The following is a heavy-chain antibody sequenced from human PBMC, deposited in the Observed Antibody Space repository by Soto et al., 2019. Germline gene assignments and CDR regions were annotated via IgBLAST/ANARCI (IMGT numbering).Heavy chain of an antibody. J-gene: IGHJ2*01. V-gene: IGHV1-69*06. Sequence: QVQLVQSGAEVKKPGSSVKVSCKASGGTFSSYAISWVRQAPGQGLAWMGGIIPIFGTANYAQKFQGRVTITADKSTSTDYKGLSSLGSEETAVYYCARDWRDGDGWYFDLWGRGTLVTVSS. CDR2: IIPIFGTA. CDR3: ARDWRDGDGWYFDL. D-gene: IGHD1-1*01. CDR1: GGTFSSYA.